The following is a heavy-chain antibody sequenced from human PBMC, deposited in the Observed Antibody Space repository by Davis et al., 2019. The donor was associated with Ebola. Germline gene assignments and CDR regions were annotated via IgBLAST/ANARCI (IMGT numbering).Heavy chain of an antibody. CDR2: IRYDGSNK. CDR1: GFTFSSYA. D-gene: IGHD4-23*01. CDR3: AKGGYGGNSLNAFDI. J-gene: IGHJ3*02. V-gene: IGHV3-30*02. Sequence: GGSLRLSCAASGFTFSSYAMHWVRQAPGKGLEWVAFIRYDGSNKYYADSVKGRFTISRDNSKNTLYLQMNSLRAEDTAVYYCAKGGYGGNSLNAFDIWGQGTMVTVSS.